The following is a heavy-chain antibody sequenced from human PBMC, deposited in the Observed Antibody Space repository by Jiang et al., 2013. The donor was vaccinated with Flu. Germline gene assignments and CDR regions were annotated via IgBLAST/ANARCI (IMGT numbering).Heavy chain of an antibody. CDR3: ARTGPVTNMPIRHYYYYYGMDV. Sequence: SGAEVKKPGVSVKVSCKASGYTFTSYYMHWVRQAPGQGLEWMGIINPSGGSTSYAQKFQGRVTMTRDTSTSTVYMELSSLRSEDTAVYYCARTGPVTNMPIRHYYYYYGMDVWGQGTTVTVSS. CDR1: GYTFTSYY. V-gene: IGHV1-46*01. CDR2: INPSGGST. D-gene: IGHD2-2*01. J-gene: IGHJ6*02.